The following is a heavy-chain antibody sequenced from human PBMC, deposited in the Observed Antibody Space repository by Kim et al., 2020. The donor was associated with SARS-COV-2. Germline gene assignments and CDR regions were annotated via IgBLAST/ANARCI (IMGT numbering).Heavy chain of an antibody. CDR2: IFSSGTT. Sequence: SETLSLTCVVSGGSMTTRSYFWGWVRQPQGKPLEWVGSIFSSGTTSYNPSLESRVTISLDTSNSQFSLALTSVTASDTAIYYCARGAWPDYYYHYMDVWG. CDR1: GGSMTTRSYF. CDR3: ARGAWPDYYYHYMDV. V-gene: IGHV4-39*01. J-gene: IGHJ6*03.